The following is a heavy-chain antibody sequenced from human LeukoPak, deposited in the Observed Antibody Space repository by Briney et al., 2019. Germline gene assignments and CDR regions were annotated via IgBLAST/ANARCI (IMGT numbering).Heavy chain of an antibody. CDR2: IYTSGST. Sequence: SETLSLTCTVSGGSISSGSYYWSWIRRPAGKGLEWIGRIYTSGSTNYNPSLKSRVTISVDTSKNQFSLKLSSVTAADTAVYYCARGITMKGDWFDPWGQGTLVTVSS. J-gene: IGHJ5*02. D-gene: IGHD3-22*01. V-gene: IGHV4-61*02. CDR1: GGSISSGSYY. CDR3: ARGITMKGDWFDP.